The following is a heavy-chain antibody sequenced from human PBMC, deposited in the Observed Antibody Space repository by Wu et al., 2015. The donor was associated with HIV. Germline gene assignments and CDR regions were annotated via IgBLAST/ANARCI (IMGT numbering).Heavy chain of an antibody. Sequence: QTHLRQSGPEVKRPGASVRVSCMASTYSFRTYGLAWVRQAPGQGLEWIGWLSAHNGNTNYAQKFQDRITISTDTSAKTAYLQLRSLKSDDTAIYYCARVVHYYDGWGLDSWGQGTLVTVSS. V-gene: IGHV1-18*01. CDR2: LSAHNGNT. D-gene: IGHD3-16*01. CDR3: ARVVHYYDGWGLDS. CDR1: TYSFRTYG. J-gene: IGHJ4*02.